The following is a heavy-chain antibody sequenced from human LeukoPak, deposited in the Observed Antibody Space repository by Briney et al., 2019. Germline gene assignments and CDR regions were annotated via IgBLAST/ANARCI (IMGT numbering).Heavy chain of an antibody. CDR3: AKDGHSSSWYPYYFDY. J-gene: IGHJ4*02. V-gene: IGHV3-11*04. D-gene: IGHD6-13*01. CDR2: ISSSGSTI. Sequence: GGSLRLSCAASGFTFSDYYMSWIRQAPGKGLEWVSYISSSGSTIYYADSVKGRFTISRDNSKNTLYLQMNSLRAEDTAVYYCAKDGHSSSWYPYYFDYWGQGTLVTVSS. CDR1: GFTFSDYY.